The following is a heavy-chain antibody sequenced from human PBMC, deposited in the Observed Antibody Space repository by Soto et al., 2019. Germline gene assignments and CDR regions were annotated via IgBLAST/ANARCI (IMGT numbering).Heavy chain of an antibody. D-gene: IGHD3-10*01. V-gene: IGHV3-72*01. CDR2: TRNKANSYTT. CDR3: ARVSLTMVRGAPIDY. CDR1: GFTFSDHY. Sequence: PGGSLRLSCAASGFTFSDHYMDWVRQAPGKGLEWVGRTRNKANSYTTEYAASVKGRFTISRDDSKNSLYLQMNSLKTEDTAVYYCARVSLTMVRGAPIDYWGQGTLVTVSS. J-gene: IGHJ4*02.